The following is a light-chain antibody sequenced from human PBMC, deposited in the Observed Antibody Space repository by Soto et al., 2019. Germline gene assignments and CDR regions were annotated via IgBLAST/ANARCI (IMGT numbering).Light chain of an antibody. CDR1: SSDVGYYNY. CDR3: TSYAGTDVHYV. CDR2: EVS. V-gene: IGLV2-8*01. J-gene: IGLJ1*01. Sequence: QSVLTQPPSASGSPGQSVTISCTGTSSDVGYYNYVSWYQQYPGKAPKLLIYEVSKRPSGVPDRFSGSKSGNTASLTVSGLQAADAADYYCTSYAGTDVHYVFGTGTQLTVL.